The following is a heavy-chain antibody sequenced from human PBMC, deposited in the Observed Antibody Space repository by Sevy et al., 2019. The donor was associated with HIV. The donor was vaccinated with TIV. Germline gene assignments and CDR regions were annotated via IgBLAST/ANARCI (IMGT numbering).Heavy chain of an antibody. V-gene: IGHV7-4-1*02. CDR2: INTMTGNP. J-gene: IGHJ4*02. CDR3: TRGYCSGGTCSPGGY. D-gene: IGHD2-15*01. CDR1: GYTFTSYI. Sequence: ASVKVSCKASGYTFTSYIMSWVRQAPGQGLEWMGWINTMTGNPTYAQGFTGRFVFSLDTSASTAYLQISSLKAEDSAVYYRTRGYCSGGTCSPGGYWGQGTLVTVSS.